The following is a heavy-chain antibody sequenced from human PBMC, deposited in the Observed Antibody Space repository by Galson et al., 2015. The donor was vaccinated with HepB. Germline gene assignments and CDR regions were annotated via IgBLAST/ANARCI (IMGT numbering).Heavy chain of an antibody. Sequence: SLRLSCAASGFTFSSYSMNWVRQAPGKGLEWVSYISGSSNTIYYADSVKGRFTISRDNAKNSLFLQMDSLRDDDGAVYYCARGVQLDDGSGHYRHRYWYFDLWGRGTLVPVSS. D-gene: IGHD3-22*01. V-gene: IGHV3-48*02. CDR2: ISGSSNTI. CDR1: GFTFSSYS. J-gene: IGHJ2*01. CDR3: ARGVQLDDGSGHYRHRYWYFDL.